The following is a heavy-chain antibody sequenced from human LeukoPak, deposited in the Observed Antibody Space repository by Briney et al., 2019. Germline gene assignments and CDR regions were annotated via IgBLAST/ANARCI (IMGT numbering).Heavy chain of an antibody. CDR1: GFTFSSYG. J-gene: IGHJ4*02. V-gene: IGHV3-23*01. D-gene: IGHD4-23*01. CDR2: ISGSGGST. Sequence: GGTLRLSCAASGFTFSSYGMSWVRQAPGKGLEWVSAISGSGGSTYYADSVKGRFTISRDNSKNTLYLQMNSLRAEDTAVYYCARRAGGYSHPYDYWGQGILVTVSS. CDR3: ARRAGGYSHPYDY.